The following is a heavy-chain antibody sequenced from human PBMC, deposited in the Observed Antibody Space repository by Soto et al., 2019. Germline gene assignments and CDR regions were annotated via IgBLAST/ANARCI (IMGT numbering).Heavy chain of an antibody. CDR1: GFTFSSYA. CDR2: ISGSGGST. CDR3: AKDRGGSGWFGELLLDY. V-gene: IGHV3-23*01. D-gene: IGHD3-10*01. J-gene: IGHJ4*02. Sequence: GGSLRLSCAASGFTFSSYAMSWVRQAPGKGLEWVSAISGSGGSTYYADSVKGRFTISRDNSKNTLYLQMNSLRAEDTAVYYCAKDRGGSGWFGELLLDYWGQGTLVTVSS.